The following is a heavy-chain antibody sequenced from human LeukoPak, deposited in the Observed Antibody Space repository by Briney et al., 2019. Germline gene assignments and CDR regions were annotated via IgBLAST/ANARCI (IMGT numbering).Heavy chain of an antibody. D-gene: IGHD3-16*01. CDR3: ARPVGPFLGGTFPF. CDR1: GTSMSSSSFF. V-gene: IGHV4-39*01. J-gene: IGHJ3*01. CDR2: TYFSGSA. Sequence: PSETLSLTCTVFGTSMSSSSFFWGWIRQAPGKGLHWIGNTYFSGSAFYSPSLQSRVTISLDTSQNQFSLNLRSVTAADTAVYYCARPVGPFLGGTFPFWGQGTMVTVSS.